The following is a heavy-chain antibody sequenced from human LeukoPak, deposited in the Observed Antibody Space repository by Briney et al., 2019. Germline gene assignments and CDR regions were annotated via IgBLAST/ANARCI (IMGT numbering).Heavy chain of an antibody. J-gene: IGHJ4*02. CDR1: GDSMSSYY. D-gene: IGHD2-2*01. CDR3: ARVDCISATCPADY. CDR2: IFYSGST. Sequence: SETLSLTCTVSGDSMSSYYWSWIRQPPGKGLEWIGFIFYSGSTNYNPSLKSRVTISVDMSNNQFSLRMNSVTAADTAVYYCARVDCISATCPADYWGQGTLVTVSS. V-gene: IGHV4-59*01.